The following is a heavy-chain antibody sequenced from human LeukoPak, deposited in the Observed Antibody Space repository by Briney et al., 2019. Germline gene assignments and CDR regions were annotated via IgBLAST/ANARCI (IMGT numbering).Heavy chain of an antibody. CDR3: ARYAGGGYYYYMDV. D-gene: IGHD3-16*01. CDR1: GGSMSSSSYY. J-gene: IGHJ6*03. Sequence: SETLSLTCTVSGGSMSSSSYYWGWIRQPPGKGLEWIGSIYYSGSTYYNPSLKSRVTVSVDTSKNQFSLKLSSVTAADTAVYYCARYAGGGYYYYMDVWGKGTTVTVSS. CDR2: IYYSGST. V-gene: IGHV4-39*07.